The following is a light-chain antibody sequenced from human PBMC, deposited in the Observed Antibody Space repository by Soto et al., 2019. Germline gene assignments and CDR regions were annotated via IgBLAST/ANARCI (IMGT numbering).Light chain of an antibody. CDR3: QQSYSTPYT. CDR1: QSISNY. V-gene: IGKV1-39*01. J-gene: IGKJ2*01. Sequence: DIQMTQSPSSLSASVGDRVTITCRASQSISNYLDWYQQKPGKAPNLLIYAASSLQSGVPSRFSGSGSGTDFTLTISSLQPEDFANYYCQQSYSTPYTFGQGTKLEIK. CDR2: AAS.